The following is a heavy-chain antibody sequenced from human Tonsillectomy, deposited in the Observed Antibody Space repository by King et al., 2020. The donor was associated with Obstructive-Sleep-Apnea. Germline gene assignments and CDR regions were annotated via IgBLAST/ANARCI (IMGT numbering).Heavy chain of an antibody. V-gene: IGHV4-39*01. CDR1: GGSISSSSYY. D-gene: IGHD3-22*01. J-gene: IGHJ4*02. CDR3: ARRYYYDSSGLY. CDR2: IYYSGST. Sequence: LQLQESGPGLVKPSETLSLTCTVSGGSISSSSYYWGWIRQPPGKGLEWIGSIYYSGSTYYNPSLKSRVTISVDTSKNQFSLKLSSVTAADTAVYYCARRYYYDSSGLYWGQGTLVTVSS.